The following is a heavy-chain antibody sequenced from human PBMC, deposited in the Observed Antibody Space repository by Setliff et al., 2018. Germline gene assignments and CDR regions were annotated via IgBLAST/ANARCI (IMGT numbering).Heavy chain of an antibody. Sequence: PGGSLRLSCAASGFTFSSYWMTWVRQAPGKGLEWVANIRQDGGQTYYEDSVKGRFTISRDNAKNSLYLQMNSLRAEDTAVYYCACPDILTGLYDYWGQGTLVTVS. CDR2: IRQDGGQT. CDR3: ACPDILTGLYDY. V-gene: IGHV3-7*01. CDR1: GFTFSSYW. J-gene: IGHJ4*02. D-gene: IGHD3-9*01.